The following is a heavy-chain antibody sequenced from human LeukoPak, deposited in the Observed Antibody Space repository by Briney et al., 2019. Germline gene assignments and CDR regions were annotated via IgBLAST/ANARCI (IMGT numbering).Heavy chain of an antibody. J-gene: IGHJ4*02. CDR1: GGSISSYY. Sequence: SETLSLTCTVSGGSISSYYWSWIRQPAGKGLEWIGRIYTSGSTNYNPSLKSRVTMSVDTSKNQFSLKLSSVTAADTAVYYCARGNLIVVVPAAIPPVETFDYRGQGTLVTVSS. CDR2: IYTSGST. D-gene: IGHD2-2*01. V-gene: IGHV4-4*07. CDR3: ARGNLIVVVPAAIPPVETFDY.